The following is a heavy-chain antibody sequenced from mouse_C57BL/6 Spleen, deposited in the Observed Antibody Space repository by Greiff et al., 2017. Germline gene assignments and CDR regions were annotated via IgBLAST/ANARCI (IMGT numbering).Heavy chain of an antibody. D-gene: IGHD1-3*01. V-gene: IGHV1-52*01. Sequence: QVQLQQPGAELVRPGSSVKLSCTASGYTFTSYWMHWVKQRPIQGLEWIGNIDPSDSETHYNQKFKDKATLTVDKSSSTAYMQLSSLTSEDAAVYYCARFEGKDFDYWGQGTTLTVSS. CDR1: GYTFTSYW. CDR2: IDPSDSET. J-gene: IGHJ2*01. CDR3: ARFEGKDFDY.